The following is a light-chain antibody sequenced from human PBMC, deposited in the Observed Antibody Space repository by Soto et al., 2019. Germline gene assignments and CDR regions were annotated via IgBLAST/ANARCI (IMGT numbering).Light chain of an antibody. J-gene: IGKJ5*01. V-gene: IGKV3-20*01. CDR2: GIS. Sequence: EIVLTQSPGTLSLSPVERATLSCRASQSVSSNYFAWYQQRPGQAPRLLIYGISSRATGIPDRFSGSGSGTDFTLTISRLEPEDFAVYYCEQYGSSPRTFGQGTRLEIK. CDR1: QSVSSNY. CDR3: EQYGSSPRT.